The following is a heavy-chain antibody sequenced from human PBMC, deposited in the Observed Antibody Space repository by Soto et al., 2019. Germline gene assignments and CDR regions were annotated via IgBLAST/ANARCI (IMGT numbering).Heavy chain of an antibody. J-gene: IGHJ6*02. CDR2: IKQDGSEK. CDR3: ARVSVYDMTYYYYGMDV. D-gene: IGHD2-8*01. V-gene: IGHV3-7*01. Sequence: GSLRLSCAASGFTFSSYWMSWVRQAPGKGLEWVANIKQDGSEKYYVDSVKGRFTISRDNAKNSLYLQMNSLRAEDTAVYYCARVSVYDMTYYYYGMDVWGQGTTVTVSS. CDR1: GFTFSSYW.